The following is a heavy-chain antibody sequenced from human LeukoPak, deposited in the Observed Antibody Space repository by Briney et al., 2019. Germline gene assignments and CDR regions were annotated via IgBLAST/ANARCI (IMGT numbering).Heavy chain of an antibody. CDR2: IKQDGSEK. Sequence: GGSLRLSCAASGFTFNSYWMCWVRQAPGKGLEWVANIKQDGSEKYYVDFMKGRFTISRDNAKNSLYLQMNSLRAEDTAVYYCARDKTTAGGPVDYWGQGTLVTVSS. V-gene: IGHV3-7*01. CDR3: ARDKTTAGGPVDY. J-gene: IGHJ4*02. D-gene: IGHD6-13*01. CDR1: GFTFNSYW.